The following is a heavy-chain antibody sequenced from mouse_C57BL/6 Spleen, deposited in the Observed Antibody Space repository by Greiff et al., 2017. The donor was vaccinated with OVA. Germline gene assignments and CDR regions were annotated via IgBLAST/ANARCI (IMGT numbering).Heavy chain of an antibody. J-gene: IGHJ2*01. V-gene: IGHV1-80*01. CDR1: GYAFSSYW. CDR2: IYPGDGDT. CDR3: ARRTANYFGG. Sequence: VQLVESGAELVKPGASVKISCKASGYAFSSYWMNLVKQRPGKGLEWIGQIYPGDGDTNYNGKFKGKATLTADKSSSTAYMQLSSLTSEDSAVYFCARRTANYFGGWGKGTTLTVSS. D-gene: IGHD3-3*01.